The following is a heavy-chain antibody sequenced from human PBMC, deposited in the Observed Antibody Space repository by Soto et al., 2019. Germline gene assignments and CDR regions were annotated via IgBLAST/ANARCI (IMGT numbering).Heavy chain of an antibody. J-gene: IGHJ4*01. V-gene: IGHV1-18*01. Sequence: QVQLVQSGAEVKKPGASVKVSCKASGYTFTSYGISWVRQAPGQGLEWMGWINAYNGNTNYAQKFQGRVTMTTDTSTSTAHMELRSLISDHTAVYYCARDPVAGTDFDYWGQGTLVTVSS. CDR2: INAYNGNT. CDR1: GYTFTSYG. CDR3: ARDPVAGTDFDY. D-gene: IGHD6-19*01.